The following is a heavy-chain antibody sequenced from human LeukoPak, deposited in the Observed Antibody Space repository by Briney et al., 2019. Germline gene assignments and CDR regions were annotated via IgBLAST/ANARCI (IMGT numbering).Heavy chain of an antibody. J-gene: IGHJ4*02. CDR1: GGTFSSYA. D-gene: IGHD6-6*01. CDR3: ARGYSSSSGRGDY. CDR2: IIPMFGTA. V-gene: IGHV1-69*05. Sequence: ASVKVSCKASGGTFSSYAISWVRQAPGQGLEWMGGIIPMFGTANYAQKLQGRVTITTDESTSTAYMELSSLRSEDTAVYYCARGYSSSSGRGDYWGQGTLVTVSS.